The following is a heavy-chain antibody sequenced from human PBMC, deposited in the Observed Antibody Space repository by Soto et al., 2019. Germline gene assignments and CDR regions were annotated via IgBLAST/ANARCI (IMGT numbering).Heavy chain of an antibody. Sequence: GGSLRLSCAASGFTFSSYAMHWVRQAPGKGLEWVAVISYDGSNKYYADSVKGRFTISRDNSKNTLYLQMNSLRAEDTAVYYCARVYDILTGGKPIYYYYYGMDVWGQGTTVTVSS. CDR2: ISYDGSNK. J-gene: IGHJ6*02. CDR3: ARVYDILTGGKPIYYYYYGMDV. D-gene: IGHD3-9*01. CDR1: GFTFSSYA. V-gene: IGHV3-30-3*01.